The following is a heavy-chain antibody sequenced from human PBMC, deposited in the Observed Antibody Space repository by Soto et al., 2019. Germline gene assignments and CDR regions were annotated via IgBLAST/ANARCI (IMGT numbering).Heavy chain of an antibody. Sequence: PLSLTCPFFGGSLRSGGYYLSWIRQPAGKGLEWIGRIYTSGSTNYNPSLKSRVTMSVDTSKNQFSLKLSSVTAADTAVYYCARETQYYGDYDYWGQGTLVT. CDR1: GGSLRSGGYY. CDR3: ARETQYYGDYDY. J-gene: IGHJ4*02. V-gene: IGHV4-61*02. CDR2: IYTSGST. D-gene: IGHD4-17*01.